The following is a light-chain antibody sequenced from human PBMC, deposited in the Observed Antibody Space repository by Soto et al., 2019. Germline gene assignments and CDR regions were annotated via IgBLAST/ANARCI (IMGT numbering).Light chain of an antibody. CDR3: HQQSHRPPRAT. CDR2: DAS. Sequence: EIVLTQSPATLSLSPGERATLSCRASQSVSTYLAWYQHKPGQAPRLLIYDASTRATGTPARLSGGGSGTEFSLPISSLRPADLAVVYLHQQSHRPPRATFGGGTKVEIK. J-gene: IGKJ4*01. CDR1: QSVSTY. V-gene: IGKV3-11*01.